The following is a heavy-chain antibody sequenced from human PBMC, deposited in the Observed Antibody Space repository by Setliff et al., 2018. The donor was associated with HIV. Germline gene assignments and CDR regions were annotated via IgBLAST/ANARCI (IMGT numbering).Heavy chain of an antibody. CDR2: FDPEDGET. CDR3: ATSGYSSGWYVFDY. V-gene: IGHV1-24*01. Sequence: GASVKVSCKVSGYTLTELSRHWVRQAPGKGLEWMGGFDPEDGETIYAQKFQGRVTMTEDTSTDTAYMDLSSLRSEDTAVYYCATSGYSSGWYVFDYWGQGTLVTVSS. J-gene: IGHJ4*02. D-gene: IGHD6-19*01. CDR1: GYTLTELS.